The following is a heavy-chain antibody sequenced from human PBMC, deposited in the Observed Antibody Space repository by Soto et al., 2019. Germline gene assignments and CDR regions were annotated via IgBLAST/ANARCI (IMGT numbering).Heavy chain of an antibody. CDR2: TYYRSKWYN. CDR3: ARAEGGEWLDPLDY. Sequence: SQTLSLTCAISGDSVSSNSAAWNWIRQCPSRGLEWLGRTYYRSKWYNDYAVSVKSRITINPDTSKNQFSLQLNSVTPEDTAVYYCARAEGGEWLDPLDYWGQGTLVTVSS. CDR1: GDSVSSNSAA. J-gene: IGHJ4*02. D-gene: IGHD6-19*01. V-gene: IGHV6-1*01.